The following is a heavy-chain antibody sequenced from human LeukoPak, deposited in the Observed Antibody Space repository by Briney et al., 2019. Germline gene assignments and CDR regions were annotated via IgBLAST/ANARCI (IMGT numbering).Heavy chain of an antibody. CDR2: ISSSSSTV. J-gene: IGHJ4*02. Sequence: GGSLRLSCAASGFTFSDYSMNWVRQAPGKGLEWISYISSSSSTVYYADSVKGRFTISRDNAKNSLYLQMNSLRDEDTAVYYCARETAYSFDYWGQGTLVTVSS. CDR3: ARETAYSFDY. V-gene: IGHV3-48*02. CDR1: GFTFSDYS. D-gene: IGHD1-26*01.